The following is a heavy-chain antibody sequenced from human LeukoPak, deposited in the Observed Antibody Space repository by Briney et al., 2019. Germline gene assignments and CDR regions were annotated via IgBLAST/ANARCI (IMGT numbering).Heavy chain of an antibody. D-gene: IGHD6-13*01. Sequence: GSLRLSCAASGFTFSSYSMSWIRQPPGKGLEWIGYINNSGGTSYNPSLKSRVTISLDTSKNQFSLKLNSVTTTDTVVYYCARVGGGAVGLIRSFDYWGQGTLVTVSS. CDR1: GFTFSSYS. J-gene: IGHJ4*02. V-gene: IGHV4-4*08. CDR2: INNSGGT. CDR3: ARVGGGAVGLIRSFDY.